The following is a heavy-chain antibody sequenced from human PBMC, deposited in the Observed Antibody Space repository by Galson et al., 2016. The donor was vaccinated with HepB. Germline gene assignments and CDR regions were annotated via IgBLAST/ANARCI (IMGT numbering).Heavy chain of an antibody. V-gene: IGHV4-31*03. J-gene: IGHJ4*02. Sequence: TLSLTCTVSGGSISRGGYYWGWIRQHPGKGLEWIGYISYSGTAYYNPSLKSRVAMSVDTSKNQFSLKLSSVTAAATAVYFCARDAGSNYYTVFGYWGQGTLVTVSS. D-gene: IGHD3-10*01. CDR1: GGSISRGGYY. CDR2: ISYSGTA. CDR3: ARDAGSNYYTVFGY.